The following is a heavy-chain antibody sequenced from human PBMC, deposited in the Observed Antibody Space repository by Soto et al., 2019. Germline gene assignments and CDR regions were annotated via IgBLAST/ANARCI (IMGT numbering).Heavy chain of an antibody. CDR3: ARPDFGDYWYFDL. Sequence: QDQLVQSGAEVKKPGSSVKVSCKASGGTFRSHTFRWVRQAPGQGLEWMGRIIPALGTATYAQKFQGRVTITADESATTVYMELNSLRSEDTAVYYCARPDFGDYWYFDLWGRGTLVTVSS. CDR1: GGTFRSHT. CDR2: IIPALGTA. V-gene: IGHV1-69*08. D-gene: IGHD4-17*01. J-gene: IGHJ2*01.